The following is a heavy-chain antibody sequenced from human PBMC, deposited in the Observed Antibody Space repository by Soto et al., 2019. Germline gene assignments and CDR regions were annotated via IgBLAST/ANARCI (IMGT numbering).Heavy chain of an antibody. V-gene: IGHV1-8*01. J-gene: IGHJ6*02. D-gene: IGHD2-2*01. CDR2: MNPNSGNT. Sequence: QVQLVQSGAEVKKPGASVKVSCKASGYTFTSSDITWVRQATGQGLEWMGWMNPNSGNTGYAQKFRGRVTMTRNTSIRTAYMELSSLRSEDTAVYYCARGGCIGTSCYPYYYAMDVWGQGTTVTVSS. CDR1: GYTFTSSD. CDR3: ARGGCIGTSCYPYYYAMDV.